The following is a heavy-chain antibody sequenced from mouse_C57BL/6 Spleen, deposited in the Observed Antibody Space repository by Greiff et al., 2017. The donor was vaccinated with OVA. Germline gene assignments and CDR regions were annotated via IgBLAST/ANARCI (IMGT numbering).Heavy chain of an antibody. CDR1: GFTFSSYA. CDR3: ARDRGERAWFAY. V-gene: IGHV5-4*01. Sequence: EVQLVESGGGLVKPGGSLKLSCAASGFTFSSYAMSWVRQTPEKRLEWVATISDGGSYHYYPDNVKGRLTFSRDNAKKHLYLQMSHLKSDDTAMYYCARDRGERAWFAYWGQGTLVTVSA. D-gene: IGHD3-1*01. CDR2: ISDGGSYH. J-gene: IGHJ3*01.